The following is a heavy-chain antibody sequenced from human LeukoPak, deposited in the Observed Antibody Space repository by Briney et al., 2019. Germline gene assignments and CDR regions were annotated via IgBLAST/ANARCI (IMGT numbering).Heavy chain of an antibody. V-gene: IGHV3-23*01. Sequence: GGSLRLSCAASGFTFSSYAMSWVRQAPGKGLEWVSAISGSGGSTYYADSVKGRFTISRDNSKSTLYLQMNSLRAEDTAVYYCAKDLVGANFGGDGYWGQGTLVTVSS. CDR1: GFTFSSYA. D-gene: IGHD1-26*01. CDR3: AKDLVGANFGGDGY. CDR2: ISGSGGST. J-gene: IGHJ4*02.